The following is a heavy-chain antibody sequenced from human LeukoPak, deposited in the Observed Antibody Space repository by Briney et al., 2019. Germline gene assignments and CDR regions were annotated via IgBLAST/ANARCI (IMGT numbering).Heavy chain of an antibody. CDR2: IGNTGRTI. J-gene: IGHJ4*02. CDR1: GFRFSSYE. D-gene: IGHD1-14*01. Sequence: PGGSLRLSCAASGFRFSSYEMNWVRQAPGRGLEWVSYIGNTGRTIYYVDSVKGRFTVSRDYAKNSLYLQMNSLRAEDTAIYYCVRGDRYFFDYWGQGTLVTVSS. V-gene: IGHV3-48*03. CDR3: VRGDRYFFDY.